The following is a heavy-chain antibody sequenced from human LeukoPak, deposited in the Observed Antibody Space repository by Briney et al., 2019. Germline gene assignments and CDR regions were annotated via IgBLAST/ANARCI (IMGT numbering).Heavy chain of an antibody. CDR1: GFTLSSYG. CDR2: IWYDGSNK. V-gene: IGHV3-33*01. J-gene: IGHJ4*02. CDR3: ARDGIGDTDY. D-gene: IGHD3-10*01. Sequence: PGGSLRLPCAVSGFTLSSYGMHWVRQAPGKGLEWVAVIWYDGSNKYYADSVKGRFTISRDNSKNTLYLQMNSLRAEDTAVYYCARDGIGDTDYWGQGTLVTVSS.